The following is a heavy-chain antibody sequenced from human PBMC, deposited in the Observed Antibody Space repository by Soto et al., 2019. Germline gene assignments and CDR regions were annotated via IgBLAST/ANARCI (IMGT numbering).Heavy chain of an antibody. Sequence: SETLSLTCTVSGGSISSGGYYWSWIRQNPGKGREWIGYIYCSGSTYYTPSLKSRVTISVDTSKNQLPLKLSSVTAADMAVYYCARDNRGYSYGTSYYYYYGMDVWGQGTTVTVYS. D-gene: IGHD5-18*01. CDR2: IYCSGST. V-gene: IGHV4-31*03. J-gene: IGHJ6*02. CDR1: GGSISSGGYY. CDR3: ARDNRGYSYGTSYYYYYGMDV.